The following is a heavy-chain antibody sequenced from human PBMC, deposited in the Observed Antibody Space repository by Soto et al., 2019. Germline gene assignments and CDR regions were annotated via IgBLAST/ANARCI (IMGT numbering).Heavy chain of an antibody. CDR2: ISGSGSNT. D-gene: IGHD3-9*01. J-gene: IGHJ4*02. Sequence: GGSLRLSCAASGFTFSSSAMNWVRQAPGKGLEWVSGISGSGSNTYYADSVKGRITISRDNSKNTLYLQMNSLRAEDTAVYYCASGLTFDRLTGYYMSQLWGQGTLVTVSS. CDR3: ASGLTFDRLTGYYMSQL. V-gene: IGHV3-23*01. CDR1: GFTFSSSA.